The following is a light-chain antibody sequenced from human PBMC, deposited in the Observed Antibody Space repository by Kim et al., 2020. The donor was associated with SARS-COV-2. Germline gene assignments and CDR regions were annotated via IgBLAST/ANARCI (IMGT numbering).Light chain of an antibody. Sequence: ALGQTVRFTCQGDSLRFYYASWYHQKPEQAPMLIVYDKNNRPSGIPDRFSGSTSGSTASLTITGAQAEDEADYYCGSRDSDNHLGLFGGGTQLTVL. CDR2: DKN. CDR3: GSRDSDNHLGL. V-gene: IGLV3-19*01. CDR1: SLRFYY. J-gene: IGLJ2*01.